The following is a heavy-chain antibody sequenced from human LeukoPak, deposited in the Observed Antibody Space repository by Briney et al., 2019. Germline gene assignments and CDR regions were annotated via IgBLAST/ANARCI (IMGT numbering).Heavy chain of an antibody. CDR3: ARHSYYDFWSGYSYPWFDP. CDR1: GGSISSYY. V-gene: IGHV4-59*08. D-gene: IGHD3-3*01. CDR2: IFYSGST. Sequence: SQTLSLTCTVAGGSISSYYWSWIRQPPGEGLEWNGYIFYSGSTNYNPTLKRRVSISVATSKNQFSLTLSSVTAADTAVYYCARHSYYDFWSGYSYPWFDPWGQGTLVTVSS. J-gene: IGHJ5*02.